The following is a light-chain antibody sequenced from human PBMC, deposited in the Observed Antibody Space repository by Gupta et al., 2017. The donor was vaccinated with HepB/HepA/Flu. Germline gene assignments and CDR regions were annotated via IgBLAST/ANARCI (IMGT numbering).Light chain of an antibody. V-gene: IGKV3-11*01. CDR2: DAS. Sequence: EIVLTQSPATLSLSPGERATLSCRASQSLSSYLAWYQQKPGQAPRLLIYDASNRATGIPARFSGSGSGTDFTLTISSLKPEDFAVYYCQQRSNWPSTFGQGTRLEIK. J-gene: IGKJ5*01. CDR1: QSLSSY. CDR3: QQRSNWPST.